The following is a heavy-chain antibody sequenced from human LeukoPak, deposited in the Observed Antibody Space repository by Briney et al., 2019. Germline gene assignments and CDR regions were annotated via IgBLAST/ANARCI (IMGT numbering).Heavy chain of an antibody. CDR2: IYSGDST. CDR1: GFTVSSNS. V-gene: IGHV3-53*01. D-gene: IGHD5-12*01. Sequence: PGGSLRLSCAASGFTVSSNSMSWVRQAPGKGLEWVSVIYSGDSTFYADSMKGRFTISRDNSKNTLYLQLNSLRPEVTAVYYCARDQLAYSGYDTLFDYWGQGTLVTVSS. J-gene: IGHJ4*02. CDR3: ARDQLAYSGYDTLFDY.